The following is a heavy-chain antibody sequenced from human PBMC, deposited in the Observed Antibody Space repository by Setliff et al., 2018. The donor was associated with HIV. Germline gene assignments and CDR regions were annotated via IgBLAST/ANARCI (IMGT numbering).Heavy chain of an antibody. J-gene: IGHJ6*02. CDR2: ISWSGGGT. CDR1: GSTFEDYG. V-gene: IGHV3-20*04. CDR3: ARDDSNYRQHGMDV. Sequence: GGSLRLSCAASGSTFEDYGMSWVRQVPGKGLEWVSGISWSGGGTGYADSVKGRFTISRDDAKNSLYLQMNSLRAEDTAVYYCARDDSNYRQHGMDVWGQGTTVTVSS. D-gene: IGHD4-4*01.